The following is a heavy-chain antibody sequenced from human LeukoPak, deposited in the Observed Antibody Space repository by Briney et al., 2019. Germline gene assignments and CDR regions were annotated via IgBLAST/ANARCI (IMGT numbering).Heavy chain of an antibody. Sequence: RASVKVSCKASGGTFSSYTISWVRQAPGQGLEWMGRIIPILGIANYAQKFQGRVTITADKSTSTAYMELSSLRSEDTAVYYCARLADNWNGDFDYWGQGTLVTVSS. CDR1: GGTFSSYT. CDR2: IIPILGIA. CDR3: ARLADNWNGDFDY. J-gene: IGHJ4*02. D-gene: IGHD1-20*01. V-gene: IGHV1-69*02.